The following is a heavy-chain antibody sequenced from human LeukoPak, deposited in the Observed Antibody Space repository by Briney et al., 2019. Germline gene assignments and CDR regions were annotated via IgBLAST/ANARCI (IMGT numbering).Heavy chain of an antibody. D-gene: IGHD3-10*01. CDR1: GYSFTNYG. Sequence: ASAKVSCKASGYSFTNYGISWVRQAPGQGLEWMGWISGYNGDTKFAQSVQDRVTMTIDKSTRTAYIEMKTLRSDDTAVYYCATVSFWGQGTLVTVSS. CDR2: ISGYNGDT. CDR3: ATVSF. V-gene: IGHV1-18*04. J-gene: IGHJ4*02.